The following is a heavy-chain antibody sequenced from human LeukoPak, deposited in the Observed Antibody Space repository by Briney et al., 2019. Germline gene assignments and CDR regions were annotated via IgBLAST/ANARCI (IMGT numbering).Heavy chain of an antibody. CDR3: ARDTSGYYSFDY. J-gene: IGHJ4*02. Sequence: ASETLSLTCTVSGGSISTSSYYWGWIRQPPGKGLEWIASVYFGGSTYYNPSLKSRVTISVDTSKNQFSLKLSSVTAADTAIYYCARDTSGYYSFDYWGQGTLLTVSS. D-gene: IGHD3-22*01. CDR1: GGSISTSSYY. CDR2: VYFGGST. V-gene: IGHV4-39*01.